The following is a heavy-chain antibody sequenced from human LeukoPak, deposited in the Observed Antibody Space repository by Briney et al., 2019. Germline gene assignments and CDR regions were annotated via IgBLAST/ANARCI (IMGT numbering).Heavy chain of an antibody. CDR1: GFTFSSYW. CDR2: INSDGSST. Sequence: GGSLRLSCAASGFTFSSYWMHWVRHAPGKGLVWVSRINSDGSSTSYADSVEGRFTISREHAKNSLYVQMNSMRAEDTAVYYWASERTGKVARYWGQGTLVTVSS. D-gene: IGHD5-12*01. CDR3: ASERTGKVARY. V-gene: IGHV3-74*01. J-gene: IGHJ4*02.